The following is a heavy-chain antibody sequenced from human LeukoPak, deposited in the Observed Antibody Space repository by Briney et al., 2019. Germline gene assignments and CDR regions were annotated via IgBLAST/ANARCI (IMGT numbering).Heavy chain of an antibody. CDR1: GYTFTSHY. D-gene: IGHD3-3*01. V-gene: IGHV1-46*01. CDR2: INPRGGST. Sequence: ASVKVSCKASGYTFTSHYMHWVRQAPGQGLEWMGLINPRGGSTSYAQKFQGRVTMTRDTSTSTVYMELSSLRAEDTAVYYCAREGKDYDFWSGYWPNTHYYYYYMDVWGKGTTVTVSS. CDR3: AREGKDYDFWSGYWPNTHYYYYYMDV. J-gene: IGHJ6*03.